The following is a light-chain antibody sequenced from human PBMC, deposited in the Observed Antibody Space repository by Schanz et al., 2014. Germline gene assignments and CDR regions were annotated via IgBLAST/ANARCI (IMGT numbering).Light chain of an antibody. Sequence: EIVLTQSPATLSLSPGERAALSCRATPRVGSYLAWYQQKAGQAPRLLIYGASNRAPGIPARFNGSESGAALTLTVSSLEPGHFAVYYCQQRSRWEIAFGQGTRLHI. J-gene: IGKJ5*01. CDR1: PRVGSY. CDR3: QQRSRWEIA. CDR2: GAS. V-gene: IGKV3-11*01.